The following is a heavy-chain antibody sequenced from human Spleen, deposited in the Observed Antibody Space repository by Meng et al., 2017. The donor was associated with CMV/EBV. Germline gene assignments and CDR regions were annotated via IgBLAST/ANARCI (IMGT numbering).Heavy chain of an antibody. V-gene: IGHV1-18*04. CDR2: ISAYNGNT. D-gene: IGHD6-13*01. CDR3: ARDLYYSSSWYYFDY. CDR1: GYTFTDYY. Sequence: ASVKVSCKASGYTFTDYYMHWVRQAPGQGLEWMGWISAYNGNTNYAQKLQGRVTMTTDTSTSTAYMELRSLRSDDTAVYYCARDLYYSSSWYYFDYWGQGTLVTVSS. J-gene: IGHJ4*02.